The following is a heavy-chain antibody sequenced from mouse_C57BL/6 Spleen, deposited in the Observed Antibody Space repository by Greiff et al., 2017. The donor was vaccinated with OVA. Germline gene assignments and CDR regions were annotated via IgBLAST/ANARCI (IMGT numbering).Heavy chain of an antibody. CDR1: GYTFTDYY. J-gene: IGHJ1*03. D-gene: IGHD2-2*01. CDR2: INPNNGGT. Sequence: VQLQQSGPELVKPGASVKISCKASGYTFTDYYMNWVKQSPGKSLEWIGDINPNNGGTSYNQKFKGKATLTVDKSSSTAYMELRSLTSEDAAVYYCSGYAHWYFDVWGTGTTVTVSS. V-gene: IGHV1-26*01. CDR3: SGYAHWYFDV.